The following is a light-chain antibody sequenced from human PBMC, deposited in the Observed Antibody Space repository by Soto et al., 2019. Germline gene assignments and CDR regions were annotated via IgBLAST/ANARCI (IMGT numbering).Light chain of an antibody. CDR2: GAS. CDR3: QQYVSSPLT. J-gene: IGKJ4*01. V-gene: IGKV3-20*01. CDR1: HSVSSSY. Sequence: EIVLTQSPGTLSLSPGERATLSFSASHSVSSSYLAWYQQKPGQAPRLLIYGASSRATGIPDRFSGSGSGTDFTLTISRLEPEDFAVYFCQQYVSSPLTFGGGTKVDI.